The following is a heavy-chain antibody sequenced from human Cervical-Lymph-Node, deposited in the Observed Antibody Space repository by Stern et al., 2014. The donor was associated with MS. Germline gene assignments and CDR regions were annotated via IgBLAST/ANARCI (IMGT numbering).Heavy chain of an antibody. CDR2: DSCDGTKR. Sequence: VQLVESGGGVVQPGRSLSLSCVASGFTFSTYAMHWVRQAPGKGLEWVAFDSCDGTKRNSTDSEKALFTNARDNSKNTLYLHMNSLREEDAAVYFCARGGRGVGLEYWGQGALVTVSS. CDR3: ARGGRGVGLEY. V-gene: IGHV3-30-3*01. D-gene: IGHD3-10*01. J-gene: IGHJ4*02. CDR1: GFTFSTYA.